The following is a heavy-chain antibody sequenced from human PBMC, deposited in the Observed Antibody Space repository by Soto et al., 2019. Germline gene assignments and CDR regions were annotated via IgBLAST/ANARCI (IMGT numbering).Heavy chain of an antibody. CDR1: GFTFSSYS. D-gene: IGHD3-22*01. Sequence: GGSLRLSCAASGFTFSSYSMNWVRQAPGKGLEWVSYISSSSSTIYYADSVKGRFTISRDNAKNSLYLQMNSLRDEDTAVYYCARQLRYYYDSSGYYGPFDYWGQGTLVTVSS. CDR3: ARQLRYYYDSSGYYGPFDY. V-gene: IGHV3-48*02. J-gene: IGHJ4*02. CDR2: ISSSSSTI.